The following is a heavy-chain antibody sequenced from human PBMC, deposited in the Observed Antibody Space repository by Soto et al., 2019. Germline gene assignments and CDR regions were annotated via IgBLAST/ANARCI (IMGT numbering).Heavy chain of an antibody. CDR3: ARHEEGPGFYYYYGMDV. J-gene: IGHJ6*02. Sequence: ESLKISCKGSGYSFTSYWISWVRQMPGKGLEWMGRIDPSDSYTNYSPSFQGHVTISADKSISTAYLQWSSLKASDTAMYYCARHEEGPGFYYYYGMDVWGQGTTVTVSS. V-gene: IGHV5-10-1*01. CDR2: IDPSDSYT. D-gene: IGHD3-10*01. CDR1: GYSFTSYW.